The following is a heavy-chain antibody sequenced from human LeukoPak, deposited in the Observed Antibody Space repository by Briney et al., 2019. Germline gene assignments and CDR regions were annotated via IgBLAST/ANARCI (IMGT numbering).Heavy chain of an antibody. CDR1: GDSISSYY. Sequence: SETLSLTCTVSGDSISSYYWSWMRQPPGKGLEWIGYIYYSGSTNYNPSLKSRVTISIDKPKNQFSLRLTSVTAADTAVYYCAREPGSGNADGFDIWGQGTMVIVSS. V-gene: IGHV4-59*01. J-gene: IGHJ3*02. CDR3: AREPGSGNADGFDI. CDR2: IYYSGST. D-gene: IGHD3-10*01.